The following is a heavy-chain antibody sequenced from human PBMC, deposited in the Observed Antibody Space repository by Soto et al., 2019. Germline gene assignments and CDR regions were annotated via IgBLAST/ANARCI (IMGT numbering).Heavy chain of an antibody. CDR1: GFSFNVHG. CDR3: ARDASYYSLWSGYYPSRNGMDV. Sequence: QVQLVESGGGVVQPGRSLRLSCAASGFSFNVHGMHWVRQAPGKGLEWVAVIWNDGSKTDYVDSVKGRFTVSRDNSKNTLFLQMSSLRADDTAVYYCARDASYYSLWSGYYPSRNGMDVWGQGTTVTVSS. D-gene: IGHD3-3*01. J-gene: IGHJ6*02. CDR2: IWNDGSKT. V-gene: IGHV3-33*01.